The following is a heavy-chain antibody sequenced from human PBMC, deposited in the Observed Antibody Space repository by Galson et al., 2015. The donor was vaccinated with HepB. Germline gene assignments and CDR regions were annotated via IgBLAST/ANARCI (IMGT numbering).Heavy chain of an antibody. CDR3: QTTVTKVDDLHYGMDV. CDR2: IIPFFGTT. Sequence: SVKVSCKASGYTFTIYGINWVRQAPGQGPEWLGAIIPFFGTTNYAQKFLGRVTITADAPTTTAYMELSGLRPEDTATYCCQTTVTKVDDLHYGMDVWGRGTTVIVSS. J-gene: IGHJ6*02. D-gene: IGHD4-11*01. V-gene: IGHV1-69*13. CDR1: GYTFTIYG.